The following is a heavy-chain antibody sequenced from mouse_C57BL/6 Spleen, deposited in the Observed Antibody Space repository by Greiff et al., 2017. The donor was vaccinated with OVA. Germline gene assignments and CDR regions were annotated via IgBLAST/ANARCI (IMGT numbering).Heavy chain of an antibody. CDR3: ARSYWDYGSLHYFDY. CDR2: IHPNSGST. V-gene: IGHV1-64*01. CDR1: GYTFTSYW. Sequence: QVQLQQPGAELVKPGASVKLSCKASGYTFTSYWMHWVKQRPGQGLEWIGMIHPNSGSTNYNEKLKSKATLTVDKSSSTAYMQLSSLTSENSAVYYGARSYWDYGSLHYFDYWGQGTTLTVSS. D-gene: IGHD1-1*01. J-gene: IGHJ2*01.